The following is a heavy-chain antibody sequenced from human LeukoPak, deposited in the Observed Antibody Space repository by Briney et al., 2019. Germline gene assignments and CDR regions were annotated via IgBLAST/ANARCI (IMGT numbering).Heavy chain of an antibody. CDR1: GYSISSGYY. D-gene: IGHD3-10*01. Sequence: SETLSLTCAVSGYSISSGYYWGWIRQPPGKGLEWIGGIYHSGSTYYNPSLKSRVTISVDTSKNQFSLKLSSVTAADTAVYYCARSLRDYYYYYYMDVWGKGTTVTVSS. V-gene: IGHV4-38-2*01. J-gene: IGHJ6*03. CDR2: IYHSGST. CDR3: ARSLRDYYYYYYMDV.